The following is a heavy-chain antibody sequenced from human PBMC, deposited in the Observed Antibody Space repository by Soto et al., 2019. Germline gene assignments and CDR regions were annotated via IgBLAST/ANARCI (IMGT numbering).Heavy chain of an antibody. Sequence: GASVKVSFKTSGYTFTNYGLTWGRQAPGQGLEWMGWISTYNGDTNYAQRLQGRVTMTTDTSTSTAFMELRGLRSDDTAVYYCAREDYSASFDYWGQGTLVTVSS. V-gene: IGHV1-18*04. D-gene: IGHD6-13*01. CDR2: ISTYNGDT. CDR1: GYTFTNYG. J-gene: IGHJ4*02. CDR3: AREDYSASFDY.